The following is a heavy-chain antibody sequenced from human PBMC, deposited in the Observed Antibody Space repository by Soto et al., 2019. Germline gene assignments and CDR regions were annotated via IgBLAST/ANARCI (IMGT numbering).Heavy chain of an antibody. V-gene: IGHV4-59*12. D-gene: IGHD3-10*01. J-gene: IGHJ6*02. CDR2: MYNTGST. CDR3: ARVSGIYYYGMDV. CDR1: GGSISGYY. Sequence: ETLSLTCTVSGGSISGYYWIWIRQPPGKGLEWIGYMYNTGSTVYNPSFKSRVTISVDTSKNQVSLKLSSVTAADTTVYYCARVSGIYYYGMDVWGQGTTVTVSS.